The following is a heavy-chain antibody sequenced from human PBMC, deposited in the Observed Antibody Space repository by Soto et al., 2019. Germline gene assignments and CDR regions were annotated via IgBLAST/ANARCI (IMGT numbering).Heavy chain of an antibody. V-gene: IGHV1-8*02. Sequence: QVQLVQSGSEVKKPGASVKVSCKASGYTFTSYDINWVRQAPGQGLEWMGWMNPNSGNTGYAQKFQGRVTMTRNTSITTAYMELSSLRSEDTAVSCCARQKVDASDYWGQGTLVTVSS. CDR1: GYTFTSYD. D-gene: IGHD2-15*01. CDR3: ARQKVDASDY. CDR2: MNPNSGNT. J-gene: IGHJ4*02.